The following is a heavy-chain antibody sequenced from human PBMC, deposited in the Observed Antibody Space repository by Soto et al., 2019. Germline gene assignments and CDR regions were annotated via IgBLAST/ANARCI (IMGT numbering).Heavy chain of an antibody. D-gene: IGHD6-19*01. CDR2: IYYSGST. CDR3: ARSSAVAGTEHYFDY. V-gene: IGHV4-59*01. J-gene: IGHJ4*02. CDR1: GGSISSYY. Sequence: PSETLSLTCTVSGGSISSYYWSWIRQPPGKGLEWIGYIYYSGSTNYNPSLKSRVTISVDTSKNQFSLKLSSVTAADTAVYYCARSSAVAGTEHYFDYWGQGTLVPSPQ.